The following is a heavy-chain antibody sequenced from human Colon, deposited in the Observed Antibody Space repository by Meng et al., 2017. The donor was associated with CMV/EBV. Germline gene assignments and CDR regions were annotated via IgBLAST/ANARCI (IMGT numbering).Heavy chain of an antibody. Sequence: GGSLRLSCAASGFTFRSYEMTWVRQTPGRGLEWLSYISSSGTTMHYADSVKGRFTISRDNAKNSLYLQMNSLRAEDTGVYHCARMDIVIEPTVQYSWFDPWGEGTPVTVSS. D-gene: IGHD2/OR15-2a*01. J-gene: IGHJ5*01. CDR3: ARMDIVIEPTVQYSWFDP. CDR1: GFTFRSYE. V-gene: IGHV3-48*03. CDR2: ISSSGTTM.